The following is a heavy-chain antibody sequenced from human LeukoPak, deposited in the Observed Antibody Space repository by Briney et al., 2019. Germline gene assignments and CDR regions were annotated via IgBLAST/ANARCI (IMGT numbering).Heavy chain of an antibody. D-gene: IGHD3-22*01. CDR2: IYYSGST. CDR3: ARARQAGYYYDSSGYAETHDAFDI. CDR1: GGSISSSSYY. J-gene: IGHJ3*02. Sequence: SETLSLTCTVSGGSISSSSYYWGWIRQPPGKGLEWIGSIYYSGSTYYNPSLKSRVTISVDTSKNQFSLKLSSVTAADTAVYYCARARQAGYYYDSSGYAETHDAFDIWGQGTMVTVSS. V-gene: IGHV4-39*01.